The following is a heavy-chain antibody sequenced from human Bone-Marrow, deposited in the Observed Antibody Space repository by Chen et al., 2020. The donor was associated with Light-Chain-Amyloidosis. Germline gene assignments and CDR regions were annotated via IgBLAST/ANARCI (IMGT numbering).Heavy chain of an antibody. V-gene: IGHV1-3*04. CDR1: GYSFTNYV. D-gene: IGHD2-15*01. CDR3: ARTPDATHYYYGMDV. Sequence: QAQLVQSGAEVKKPGASVKVSCKASGYSFTNYVIHWVRQAPGQRLEWMGWINTANGYTKYSQKFQGRVTINRDTSASTAYMEVSSLRFEDTAVYYCARTPDATHYYYGMDVWGQGTTVTVSS. CDR2: INTANGYT. J-gene: IGHJ6*02.